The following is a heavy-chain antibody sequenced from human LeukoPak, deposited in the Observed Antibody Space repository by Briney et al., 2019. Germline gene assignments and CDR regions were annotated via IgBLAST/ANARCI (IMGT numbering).Heavy chain of an antibody. D-gene: IGHD6-19*01. CDR2: ISYDGSNK. CDR1: GFTFSSYG. V-gene: IGHV3-30*18. Sequence: GGSLRLSCAASGFTFSSYGMHWVRQAPGKGLEWVADISYDGSNKYYADSVKGRFTISRDNSKNTLYLQMNSLRAEDTAVYYCAKDRGIAVAGPLPDYWGQGTLVTVSS. J-gene: IGHJ4*02. CDR3: AKDRGIAVAGPLPDY.